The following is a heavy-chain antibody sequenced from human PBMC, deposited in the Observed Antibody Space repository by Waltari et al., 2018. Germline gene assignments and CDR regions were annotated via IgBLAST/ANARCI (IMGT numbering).Heavy chain of an antibody. CDR2: ISSGSTYI. Sequence: VKPGESLRLSCVASGFTFSSYSMNWVRQAPGKGLEWVSSISSGSTYIYYADSVKGRFTISRDDAKNSLFLQMNSLRDEDTAVYYCARLRVYCGGDCYWDYWGQGTLVTVSS. V-gene: IGHV3-21*04. D-gene: IGHD2-21*01. CDR1: GFTFSSYS. CDR3: ARLRVYCGGDCYWDY. J-gene: IGHJ4*02.